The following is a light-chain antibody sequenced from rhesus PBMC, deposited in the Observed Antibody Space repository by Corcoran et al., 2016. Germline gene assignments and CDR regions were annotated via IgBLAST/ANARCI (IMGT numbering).Light chain of an antibody. J-gene: IGKJ3*01. CDR3: QQSYSFPFT. V-gene: IGKV6-55*01. Sequence: EILLTQSPAFQSVTLKEKVTITCQASQSIGSDLHWYQQKPDQSPKLLIRIASQSISGVPSRFSGSGSGTDFTRTINGLEAEDAATYYCQQSYSFPFTFGPGTKPDIK. CDR1: QSIGSD. CDR2: IAS.